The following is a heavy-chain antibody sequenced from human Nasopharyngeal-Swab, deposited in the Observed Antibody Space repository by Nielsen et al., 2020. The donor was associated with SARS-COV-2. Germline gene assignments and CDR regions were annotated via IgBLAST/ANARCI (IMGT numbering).Heavy chain of an antibody. Sequence: ASVKVSCKASGYTFTSYGISWVRQAPGQGLEWMGWISAYNGNTNYAQKLQGRVTMTTDTSTSTAYMELRSLRSDDTAVYYCARDPCGGDCYLDKGFDYWGQGTLVTVSS. D-gene: IGHD2-21*02. CDR2: ISAYNGNT. CDR1: GYTFTSYG. V-gene: IGHV1-18*04. CDR3: ARDPCGGDCYLDKGFDY. J-gene: IGHJ4*02.